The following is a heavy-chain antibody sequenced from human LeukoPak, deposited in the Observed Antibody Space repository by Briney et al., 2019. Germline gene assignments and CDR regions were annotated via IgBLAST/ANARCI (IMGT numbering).Heavy chain of an antibody. D-gene: IGHD3-16*01. V-gene: IGHV3-23*01. CDR3: AKMFWGPVT. CDR2: IRNNGDST. CDR1: GFTFRNYA. J-gene: IGHJ5*02. Sequence: PGGSLRLSCAASGFTFRNYAMTWVRQAPGKGLEWVSGIRNNGDSTDYSDSVKGRFTISRDNSKTTLYLQMSSLRAEDTALYYCAKMFWGPVTWGQGTLVTVSS.